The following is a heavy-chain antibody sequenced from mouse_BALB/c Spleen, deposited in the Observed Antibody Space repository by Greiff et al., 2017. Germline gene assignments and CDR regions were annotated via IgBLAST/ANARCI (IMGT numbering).Heavy chain of an antibody. Sequence: EVQLVESGGGLVKPGGSLKLSCAASGFTFSSYAMSWVRQSPEKRLEWVAEISSGGSYTYYPDTVTGRFTISRDNAKNTLYLEMSSLRSEDTAMYYCAREDGTDYFDYWGQGTTLTVSS. J-gene: IGHJ2*01. D-gene: IGHD1-1*01. CDR3: AREDGTDYFDY. CDR1: GFTFSSYA. V-gene: IGHV5-9-4*01. CDR2: ISSGGSYT.